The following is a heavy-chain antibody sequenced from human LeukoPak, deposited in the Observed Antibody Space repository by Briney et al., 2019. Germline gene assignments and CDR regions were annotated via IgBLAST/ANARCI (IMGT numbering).Heavy chain of an antibody. CDR2: IYYSGRT. D-gene: IGHD2-2*01. Sequence: SETLSLTCTVSGCSISSSSYYWGWIPQPPGKGLVWLGSIYYSGRTYSNPSLKRLITISVDTSKNLFSLMLSSVTAAATAVYYCARPQGFQLLDFEYWGQRTLVTVSS. CDR3: ARPQGFQLLDFEY. V-gene: IGHV4-39*01. J-gene: IGHJ4*02. CDR1: GCSISSSSYY.